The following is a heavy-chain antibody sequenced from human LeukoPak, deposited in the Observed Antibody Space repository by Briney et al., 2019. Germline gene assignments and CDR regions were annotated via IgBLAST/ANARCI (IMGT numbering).Heavy chain of an antibody. Sequence: GGSLRLSSAASGFTFSSYAMSWVRQAPGKGLEWVSAISGSGGSTYYADSVKGRFTISRDNSKNTLYLQMNSLRAEDTAVYYCAKLGAGRYSYEGYFDYWGQGTLVTVSS. J-gene: IGHJ4*02. CDR1: GFTFSSYA. D-gene: IGHD5-18*01. V-gene: IGHV3-23*01. CDR3: AKLGAGRYSYEGYFDY. CDR2: ISGSGGST.